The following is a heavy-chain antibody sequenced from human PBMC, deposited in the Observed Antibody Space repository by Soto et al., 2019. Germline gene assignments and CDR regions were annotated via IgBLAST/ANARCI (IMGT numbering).Heavy chain of an antibody. CDR3: ARLYSSSWSAYYYYYYGMDV. D-gene: IGHD6-13*01. CDR1: GGSISSYY. Sequence: SETLSLTCTVSGGSISSYYWSWIRQPPGKGLEWIGYIYYSGSTNYNPSLKSRVTISVDTSKNQFSLKLSSVTAADTAVYYCARLYSSSWSAYYYYYYGMDVWGQGTTVTVSS. J-gene: IGHJ6*02. CDR2: IYYSGST. V-gene: IGHV4-59*01.